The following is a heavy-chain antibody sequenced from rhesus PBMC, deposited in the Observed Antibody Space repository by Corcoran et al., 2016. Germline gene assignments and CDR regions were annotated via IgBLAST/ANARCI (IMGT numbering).Heavy chain of an antibody. CDR2: NNIRIGHT. CDR3: ARAPWGSWGGYFDF. J-gene: IGHJ4*01. V-gene: IGHV4S12*01. D-gene: IGHD3-16*01. CDR1: GGSISGGYSY. Sequence: QVKLQESGPGLVKPLETQSLTCAVSGGSISGGYSYWSWIRQPPGKGREWIRGNNIRIGHTYYNPALYSRVTMSKDTSKNHFSLKRSSVTAADTAVYYCARAPWGSWGGYFDFWGQGVLVTVSS.